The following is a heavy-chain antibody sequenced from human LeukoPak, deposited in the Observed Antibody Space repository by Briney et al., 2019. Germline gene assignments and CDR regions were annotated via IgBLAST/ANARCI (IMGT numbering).Heavy chain of an antibody. CDR1: GFTFSSYA. Sequence: PGRSLRLSCAASGFTFSSYAMHWVRQAPGKGLEWVAVISYDGSNKYYADSVKGRFTISRDNAKNSLYLQMNSLRAEDTAVYYCARRSLGGWYGGDYFDYWGQGTLVTVSS. CDR3: ARRSLGGWYGGDYFDY. CDR2: ISYDGSNK. D-gene: IGHD6-19*01. V-gene: IGHV3-30-3*01. J-gene: IGHJ4*02.